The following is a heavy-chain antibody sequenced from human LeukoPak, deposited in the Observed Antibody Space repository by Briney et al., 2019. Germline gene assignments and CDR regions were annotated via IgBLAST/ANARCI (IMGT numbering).Heavy chain of an antibody. V-gene: IGHV4-39*01. D-gene: IGHD3-22*01. CDR1: GGSISSGSYY. CDR3: ASALPHYYDSSGNDAFDI. Sequence: PSETLSLTCTDSGGSISSGSYYWSWIRQPAGKGLEWIGSIYYSGSTYYNPSLKSRVTISVDTSKNQFSLKLSSVTAADTAVYYCASALPHYYDSSGNDAFDIWGQGTMVTVSS. J-gene: IGHJ3*02. CDR2: IYYSGST.